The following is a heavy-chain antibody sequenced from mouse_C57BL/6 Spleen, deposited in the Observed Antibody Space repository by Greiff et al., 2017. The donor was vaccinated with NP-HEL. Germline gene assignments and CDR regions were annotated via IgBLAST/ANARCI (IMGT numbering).Heavy chain of an antibody. CDR3: ASDLKNDYDADYYAMDY. J-gene: IGHJ4*01. Sequence: QVQLQQPGAELVRPGTSVKLSCKASGYTFTSYWMHWVKQRPGQGLEWIGVIDPSDSYTNYNQKFKGKATLTVDTSSSTAYMQLSSLTSEDSAVYYCASDLKNDYDADYYAMDYWGQGTSVTVSS. CDR2: IDPSDSYT. D-gene: IGHD2-4*01. CDR1: GYTFTSYW. V-gene: IGHV1-59*01.